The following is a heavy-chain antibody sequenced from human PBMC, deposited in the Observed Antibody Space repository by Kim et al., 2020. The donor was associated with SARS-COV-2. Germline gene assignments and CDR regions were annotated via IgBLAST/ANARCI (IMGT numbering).Heavy chain of an antibody. J-gene: IGHJ5*02. Sequence: SVKVSCKASGGTFSSYAISWVRQAPGQGLEWMGGIIPIFGTANYAQKFQGRVTITADESTSTAYMELSSLRSEDTAVYYCARRTPPYYYGSGSYYRWFDPWGQGTLVTVSS. D-gene: IGHD3-10*01. CDR3: ARRTPPYYYGSGSYYRWFDP. CDR1: GGTFSSYA. V-gene: IGHV1-69*13. CDR2: IIPIFGTA.